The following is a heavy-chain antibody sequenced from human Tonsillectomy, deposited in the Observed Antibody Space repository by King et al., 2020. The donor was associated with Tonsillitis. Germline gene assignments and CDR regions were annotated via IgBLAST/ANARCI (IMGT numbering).Heavy chain of an antibody. V-gene: IGHV3-53*01. CDR1: GFTVSDNF. CDR3: ARDLRKTGYFYYGMDV. Sequence: VQLVESGGGLIQPGGSLRLFCAASGFTVSDNFMNWVRQAPGKGLEWVSVIQSGGNTYYADSVKGRFTISRDNSKNTLFLQMNSLRAEDTAVYYCARDLRKTGYFYYGMDVWGQGTSVTVSS. CDR2: IQSGGNT. D-gene: IGHD1-14*01. J-gene: IGHJ6*02.